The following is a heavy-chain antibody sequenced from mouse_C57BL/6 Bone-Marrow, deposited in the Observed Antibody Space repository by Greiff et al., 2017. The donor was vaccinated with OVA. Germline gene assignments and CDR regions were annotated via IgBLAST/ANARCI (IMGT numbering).Heavy chain of an antibody. V-gene: IGHV1-53*01. CDR1: GYTFTSYW. CDR3: ARDDYINYYFDY. CDR2: INPSNGGT. J-gene: IGHJ2*01. Sequence: VQLQQSGTELVKPGASVKLSCKASGYTFTSYWMHWVKQRPGQGLEWIGNINPSNGGTNYNEKFKSKATLTVDKSSSIAYMQLSSLTSEDSAVYYCARDDYINYYFDYWGQGTTLTVSS. D-gene: IGHD2-5*01.